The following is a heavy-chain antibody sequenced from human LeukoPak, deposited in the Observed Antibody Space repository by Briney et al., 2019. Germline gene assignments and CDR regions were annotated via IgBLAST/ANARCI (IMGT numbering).Heavy chain of an antibody. Sequence: SETLSLTCNVSGGAISSTAYYWRWIRQPPGKGLEWIGSIYYSGSTYYNPSLKSRVTISVDTSHNQFSLKLNSVTAADTALYYCARHPPYGSRNWGAYYFDSWGQGTLVTVSS. CDR2: IYYSGST. D-gene: IGHD3-10*01. V-gene: IGHV4-39*01. CDR3: ARHPPYGSRNWGAYYFDS. J-gene: IGHJ4*02. CDR1: GGAISSTAYY.